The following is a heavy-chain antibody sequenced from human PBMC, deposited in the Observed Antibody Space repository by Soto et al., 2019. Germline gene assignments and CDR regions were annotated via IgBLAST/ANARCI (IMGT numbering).Heavy chain of an antibody. D-gene: IGHD2-2*03. Sequence: SETLSLTCSVSEDSISSYYWSWIRQPPGKGLEWFGYIYSSENTYYNPSLLSRVTISVDTSKNEFSLRLSSVTAADTAVYYCARLNGYCVSTNCHGYYGMDVWGQGTTVTVSS. CDR3: ARLNGYCVSTNCHGYYGMDV. CDR2: IYSSENT. J-gene: IGHJ6*02. CDR1: EDSISSYY. V-gene: IGHV4-59*04.